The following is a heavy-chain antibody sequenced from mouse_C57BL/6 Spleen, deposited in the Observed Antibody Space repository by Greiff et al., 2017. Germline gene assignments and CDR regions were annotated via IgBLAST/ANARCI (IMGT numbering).Heavy chain of an antibody. CDR2: IDPEDGET. D-gene: IGHD2-4*01. CDR3: ARYDYDGGYFDY. Sequence: VQLQQSGAELVKPGASVKLSCTASGFNIKDYYMHWVKQRTEQGLEWIGRIDPEDGETKYAPEFQGKATITADTSSNTAYLQLSSLTSEDTAVYYCARYDYDGGYFDYWGQGTTLTVSS. J-gene: IGHJ2*01. CDR1: GFNIKDYY. V-gene: IGHV14-2*01.